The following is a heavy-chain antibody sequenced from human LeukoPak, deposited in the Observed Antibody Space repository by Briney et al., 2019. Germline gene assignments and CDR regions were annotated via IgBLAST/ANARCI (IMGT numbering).Heavy chain of an antibody. CDR3: ARRNAYYDILTGYYNYWYFDL. D-gene: IGHD3-9*01. Sequence: SETLSLTCAVYGGSFSGYYWSWIRQPPGKGLEWIGEINHSGSTNYNPSLKSRVTISVDTSKNQFSLKLSSVTAADTAVYYCARRNAYYDILTGYYNYWYFDLWGRGTLVTVSS. V-gene: IGHV4-34*01. CDR1: GGSFSGYY. J-gene: IGHJ2*01. CDR2: INHSGST.